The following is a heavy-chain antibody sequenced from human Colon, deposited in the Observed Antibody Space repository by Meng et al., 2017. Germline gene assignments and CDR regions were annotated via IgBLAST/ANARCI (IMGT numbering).Heavy chain of an antibody. J-gene: IGHJ6*02. CDR1: GFPFSDSA. CDR3: AFGTTSFYFALDV. CDR2: IRNQSNNYAT. Sequence: GESLKISCASSGFPFSDSAMHWVLQASGKGLERVGRIRNQSNNYATAYGVSVKGRISIFRHDSRNTAYLQINGLKTEDTAVYYCAFGTTSFYFALDVWGQGTTVTVSS. D-gene: IGHD1-1*01. V-gene: IGHV3-73*01.